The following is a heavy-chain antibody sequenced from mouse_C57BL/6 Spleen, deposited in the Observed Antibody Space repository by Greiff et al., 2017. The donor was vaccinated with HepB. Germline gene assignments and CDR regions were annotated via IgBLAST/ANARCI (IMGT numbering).Heavy chain of an antibody. CDR2: IDPNRGGT. V-gene: IGHV1-72*01. Sequence: QVQLQQPGAELVKPGASVKLSCKASGYTFTSYWMHWVKQRPGRGLEWIGRIDPNRGGTTYNEKFKSKATLTVDTPASTAYMQLSSLTSEDSSGYYCARWDYYSNSFGYWGQVTTLTVSS. CDR1: GYTFTSYW. CDR3: ARWDYYSNSFGY. D-gene: IGHD2-5*01. J-gene: IGHJ2*01.